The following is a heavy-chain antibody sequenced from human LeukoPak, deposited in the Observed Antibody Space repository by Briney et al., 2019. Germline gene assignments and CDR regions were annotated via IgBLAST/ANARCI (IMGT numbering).Heavy chain of an antibody. CDR2: IYHSGST. D-gene: IGHD4-11*01. Sequence: PSQTLSLTCAVSGGSISSGGYSWSWIRQPPGKGLEWIGYIYHSGSTYYNPSLKSRVTISVDRSKNQFSLKLSSVTAADTAVYYCARGMTTNYYYYYGMDVWGQGTTVTVSS. J-gene: IGHJ6*02. V-gene: IGHV4-30-2*01. CDR1: GGSISSGGYS. CDR3: ARGMTTNYYYYYGMDV.